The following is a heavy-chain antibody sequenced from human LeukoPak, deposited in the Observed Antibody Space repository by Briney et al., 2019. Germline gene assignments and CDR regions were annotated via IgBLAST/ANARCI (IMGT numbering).Heavy chain of an antibody. CDR2: IKQDGSEK. V-gene: IGHV3-7*01. D-gene: IGHD3-3*01. CDR1: GFTFSNYW. CDR3: ARERQNKDFWSGGDY. J-gene: IGHJ4*02. Sequence: GGSLRLSCAASGFTFSNYWMSWVRQAPGKGLEWVANIKQDGSEKYYVDSVKGRFTISRDNAKNSLYLQMSSLRAEDTAVYYCARERQNKDFWSGGDYWGQGTLVTVSS.